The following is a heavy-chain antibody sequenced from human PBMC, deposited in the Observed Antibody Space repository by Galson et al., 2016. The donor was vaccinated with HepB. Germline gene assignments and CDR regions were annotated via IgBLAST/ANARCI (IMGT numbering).Heavy chain of an antibody. CDR1: EFTVSNNY. CDR2: IYSGGNT. CDR3: STLNPASPYFDS. V-gene: IGHV3-53*01. Sequence: SLRLSCAASEFTVSNNYMSWVRQAPGKGLEWVSLIYSGGNTRYADSVQGRFTLSRDNSKNTVYLQMNSLRAEDTAVYYCSTLNPASPYFDSWGQGTLVTVSS. J-gene: IGHJ4*02.